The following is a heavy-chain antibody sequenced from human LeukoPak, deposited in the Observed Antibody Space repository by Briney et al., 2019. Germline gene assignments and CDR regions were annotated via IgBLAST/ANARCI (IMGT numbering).Heavy chain of an antibody. V-gene: IGHV1-8*01. D-gene: IGHD3-22*01. CDR1: GYTFTSYD. J-gene: IGHJ4*02. CDR2: MNPNSGNT. Sequence: ASVKVSCKASGYTFTSYDINWVRQATGQGLEWMGWMNPNSGNTGYAQKFQGRVTMTRNTSISTAYMELSSLRSEDTAVYYCAKVGRNYYDSSGPFYWGQGTLVTVSS. CDR3: AKVGRNYYDSSGPFY.